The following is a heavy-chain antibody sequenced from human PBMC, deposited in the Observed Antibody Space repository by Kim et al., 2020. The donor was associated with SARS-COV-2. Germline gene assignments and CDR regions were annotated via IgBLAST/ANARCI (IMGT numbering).Heavy chain of an antibody. J-gene: IGHJ4*02. V-gene: IGHV3-9*01. Sequence: DSVEGRFTISRDNAKNSLYLQMNSLRAEDTALYYCAKDKWTTVVTPVFDYWGQGTLVTVSS. D-gene: IGHD4-17*01. CDR3: AKDKWTTVVTPVFDY.